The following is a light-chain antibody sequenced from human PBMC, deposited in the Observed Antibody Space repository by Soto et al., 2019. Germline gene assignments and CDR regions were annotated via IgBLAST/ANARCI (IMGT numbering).Light chain of an antibody. CDR1: QDIRPD. CDR2: TSS. Sequence: DIPLTQSPSFLSASVGDTGTITCRASQDIRPDLAGYQQKPGKAPKVLIHTSSTLESGVPPRFSGSGSGTHFTLTISNLQPEDFATYYCQHLNSWPPICFGQGTRLDIK. J-gene: IGKJ5*01. V-gene: IGKV1-9*01. CDR3: QHLNSWPPIC.